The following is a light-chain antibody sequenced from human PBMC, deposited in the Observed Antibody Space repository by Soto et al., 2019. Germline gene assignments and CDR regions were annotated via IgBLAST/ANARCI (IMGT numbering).Light chain of an antibody. CDR2: WAS. J-gene: IGKJ5*01. CDR3: QQYYSTPIT. V-gene: IGKV4-1*01. CDR1: QSVLYSSNNKNY. Sequence: DIVMTQSPDSLAVSLGERATINCKSSQSVLYSSNNKNYLAWYQQKPGQPPKLLIYWASTRESGVPDRFSGSGSGTDFTLNHSSLQAEDVAVYYCQQYYSTPITFGQGTRLEIK.